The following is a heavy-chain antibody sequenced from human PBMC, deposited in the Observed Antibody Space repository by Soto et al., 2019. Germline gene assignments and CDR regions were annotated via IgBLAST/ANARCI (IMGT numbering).Heavy chain of an antibody. D-gene: IGHD6-19*01. CDR3: ARGLEAVAGTDYYYGMDV. Sequence: QVQLVQSGAEVKKPGASVKVSCKASGYTFTSYDINWVRQATGQGLEWMGWMNPNSGNTGYAQKFQGRVTMTRNTSISTAYMELSSRRSEDTAVYYCARGLEAVAGTDYYYGMDVWGQGTTVTVSS. V-gene: IGHV1-8*01. J-gene: IGHJ6*02. CDR1: GYTFTSYD. CDR2: MNPNSGNT.